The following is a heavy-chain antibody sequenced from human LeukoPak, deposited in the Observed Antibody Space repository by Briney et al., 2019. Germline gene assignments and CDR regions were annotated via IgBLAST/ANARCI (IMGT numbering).Heavy chain of an antibody. J-gene: IGHJ4*02. D-gene: IGHD2-2*01. CDR1: GGSISSYY. Sequence: SETLSLTCNVSGGSISSYYWSWIRQPPGKGLEWIGYIYYSGSTNYNPSLKSRFTISVDTSKNHFSLKLSSVTAADTAVYYCARGGSTSWAKFDNWGQGTLVTVSS. CDR3: ARGGSTSWAKFDN. CDR2: IYYSGST. V-gene: IGHV4-59*01.